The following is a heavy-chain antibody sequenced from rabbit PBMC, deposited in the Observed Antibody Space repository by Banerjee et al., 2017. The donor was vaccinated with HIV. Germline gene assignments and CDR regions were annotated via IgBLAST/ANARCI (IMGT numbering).Heavy chain of an antibody. Sequence: QEQLEESGGGLVQPEGSLTLTCTASGFSFSNKYVMCWVRQAPGKGLEWIACINTSSGNTVYANWAKGRFTISKTSSTTVDLKMTSLTAADTATYFCARGYAVAAGYGDGYYFNLWGPGTLVTVS. V-gene: IGHV1S45*01. CDR3: ARGYAVAAGYGDGYYFNL. D-gene: IGHD6-1*01. J-gene: IGHJ4*01. CDR2: INTSSGNT. CDR1: GFSFSNKYV.